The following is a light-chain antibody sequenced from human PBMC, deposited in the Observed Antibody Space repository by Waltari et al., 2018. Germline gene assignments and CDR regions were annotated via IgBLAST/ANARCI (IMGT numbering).Light chain of an antibody. CDR3: MQATQWPLT. J-gene: IGKJ1*01. V-gene: IGKV2-30*02. Sequence: DVVMTQSPLSLPVTLGQPATISCRSSQSLVHSDGKTYLNWVQQRPGQSPRRLLYKVLXXXXXXXDXFSGSGSXTXXTLKIXRXEAEXXXXXXCMQATQWPLTFGQGTKVEIK. CDR1: QSLVHSDGKTY. CDR2: KVL.